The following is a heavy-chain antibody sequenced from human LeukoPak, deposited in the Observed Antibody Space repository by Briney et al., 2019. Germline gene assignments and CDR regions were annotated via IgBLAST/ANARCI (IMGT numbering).Heavy chain of an antibody. D-gene: IGHD3-10*02. Sequence: GWSLRLSCAASGFTFSDYEINWVRQAPGKGLEWVSCISTSGSTTYYADSVKGRFTISRDNAKNSLFLQMNTLTAEDTAVYYCARGALHVFDYWGQGTPVTVSS. V-gene: IGHV3-48*03. CDR3: ARGALHVFDY. CDR1: GFTFSDYE. CDR2: ISTSGSTT. J-gene: IGHJ4*02.